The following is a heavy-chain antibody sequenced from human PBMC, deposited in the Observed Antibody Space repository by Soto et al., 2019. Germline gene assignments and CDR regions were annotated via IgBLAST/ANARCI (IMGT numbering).Heavy chain of an antibody. CDR2: ISATGATT. Sequence: GGSLRLSCVASGFTFSDYAMTWVRQAPGKGLEWVSGISATGATTYYADSVRGRFTISRDNSKNTLNLQMNDLRVEDTAVIYCAKGRKSTEKDIAVMLAAASSIQHWGQGTLVPVSS. V-gene: IGHV3-23*01. J-gene: IGHJ1*01. CDR3: AKGRKSTEKDIAVMLAAASSIQH. CDR1: GFTFSDYA. D-gene: IGHD2-15*01.